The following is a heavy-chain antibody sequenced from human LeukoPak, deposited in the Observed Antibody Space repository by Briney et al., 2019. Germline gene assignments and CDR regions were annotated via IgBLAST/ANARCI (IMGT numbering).Heavy chain of an antibody. J-gene: IGHJ4*02. CDR2: IYHGGST. Sequence: SETLSLTCTVSGYSVTTLANWGWIRQSPGKGLEWVASIYHGGSTYYNPSLRGRVTISMDTSKNQISLRLTSVTAADTAVYYCAREKALIDHYDFTGYDWEYWGQGSLVIVSS. V-gene: IGHV4-38-2*02. CDR1: GYSVTTLAN. D-gene: IGHD3-22*01. CDR3: AREKALIDHYDFTGYDWEY.